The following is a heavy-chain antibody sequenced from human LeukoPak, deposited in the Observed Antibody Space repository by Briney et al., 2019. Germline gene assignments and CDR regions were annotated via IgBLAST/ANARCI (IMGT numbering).Heavy chain of an antibody. V-gene: IGHV3-30*02. CDR3: AKLALGGSGSRYFDY. D-gene: IGHD3-10*01. J-gene: IGHJ4*02. Sequence: GGSLRLSCAASGFTFSSYGMHWVRQAPGKGLEWVAFIRYDGSNKYYADSVKGRFTISRDNSKNTLYLQMNSLRAEDTAVYYCAKLALGGSGSRYFDYWGQGTLVTVSS. CDR1: GFTFSSYG. CDR2: IRYDGSNK.